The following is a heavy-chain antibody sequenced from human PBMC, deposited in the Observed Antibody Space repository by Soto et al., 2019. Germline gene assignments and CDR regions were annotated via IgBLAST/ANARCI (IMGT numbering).Heavy chain of an antibody. CDR2: INHSGST. J-gene: IGHJ4*02. Sequence: QVQLQQWGAGLLKPSETLSLTCAVYGGSFSGYYWSWIRQPPGKGLEWIGEINHSGSTNYNPSLKSXVTXXXXXXXXXXXXXXXXXXXXXXAVYYCARGATRDGYNYDYWGQGTLVTVSS. V-gene: IGHV4-34*01. CDR3: ARGATRDGYNYDY. D-gene: IGHD5-12*01. CDR1: GGSFSGYY.